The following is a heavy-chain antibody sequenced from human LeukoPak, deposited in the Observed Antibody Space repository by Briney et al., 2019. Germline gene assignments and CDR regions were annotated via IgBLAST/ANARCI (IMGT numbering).Heavy chain of an antibody. CDR1: GGSISSHY. D-gene: IGHD6-13*01. CDR2: IYYSGST. J-gene: IGHJ2*01. Sequence: SETLSLTCTVSGGSISSHYWNWIRQPPGQGLEWIGYIYYSGSTNYDPSLRSRVSISVDTSENQFSLKLTSLTAADTAVYFCARQASWLPYFDLWGRGALVTVSS. CDR3: ARQASWLPYFDL. V-gene: IGHV4-59*08.